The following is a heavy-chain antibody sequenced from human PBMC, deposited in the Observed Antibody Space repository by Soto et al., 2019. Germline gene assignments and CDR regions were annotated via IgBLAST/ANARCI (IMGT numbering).Heavy chain of an antibody. CDR2: INPNGGST. CDR3: ARDQSTEDTALTALFDY. CDR1: GFTFSNYG. D-gene: IGHD5-18*01. J-gene: IGHJ4*02. V-gene: IGHV1-46*03. Sequence: ASVKVSCKASGFTFSNYGITWLRQVPGQGLEWMGIINPNGGSTSYAQKYQGRVTMTRDTSTSTVYMELSSLRSEDTAVYYCARDQSTEDTALTALFDYWGQGTLVTVSS.